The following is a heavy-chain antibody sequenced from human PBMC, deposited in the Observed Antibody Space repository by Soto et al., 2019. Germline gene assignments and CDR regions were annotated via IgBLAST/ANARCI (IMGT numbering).Heavy chain of an antibody. Sequence: ASVKVSCKASGGTFSSYAISWVRQAPGQGLEWMGGIIPIFGTANYAQKFQGRVTITADRSTSTAYMELSSLRSEDTAVYYCARDRVEMATITSYGFDYWGQGTLVTVPQ. CDR1: GGTFSSYA. CDR3: ARDRVEMATITSYGFDY. CDR2: IIPIFGTA. V-gene: IGHV1-69*06. D-gene: IGHD5-12*01. J-gene: IGHJ4*02.